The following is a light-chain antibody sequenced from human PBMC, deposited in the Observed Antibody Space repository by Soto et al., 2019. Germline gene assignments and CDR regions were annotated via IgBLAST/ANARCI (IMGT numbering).Light chain of an antibody. CDR2: GAS. J-gene: IGKJ2*01. V-gene: IGKV3-20*01. Sequence: EIVLTQSPGTLSLSPGERATLSCRASQSVSSSYLAWYQQKPGQAPRLLIYGASSRATGIPDRFSGSGSGTDFTLTISRMEPEDVAVYYCKQYGSSPGYTFGQGTKLEIQ. CDR3: KQYGSSPGYT. CDR1: QSVSSSY.